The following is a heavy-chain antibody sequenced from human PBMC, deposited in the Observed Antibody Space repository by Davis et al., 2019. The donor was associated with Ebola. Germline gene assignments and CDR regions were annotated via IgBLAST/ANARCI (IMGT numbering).Heavy chain of an antibody. Sequence: GESLKISCAASGFAFRGYGMHWVRQAPGKGLEWVAVISYDGSHKYYADSVKGRFTISRDNSKNTLYLQMNSLRAEDTALYYCAKDKTMATQYWYFDLWGRGTLVTVSS. D-gene: IGHD4/OR15-4a*01. CDR1: GFAFRGYG. CDR2: ISYDGSHK. V-gene: IGHV3-30*18. J-gene: IGHJ2*01. CDR3: AKDKTMATQYWYFDL.